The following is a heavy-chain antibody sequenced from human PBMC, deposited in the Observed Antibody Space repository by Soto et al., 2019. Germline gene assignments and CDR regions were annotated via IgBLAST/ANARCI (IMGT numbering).Heavy chain of an antibody. J-gene: IGHJ4*02. CDR1: GFTFSSYS. D-gene: IGHD5-12*01. V-gene: IGHV3-21*01. CDR2: ISSSSSYI. CDR3: ARQGIRDGYNYNYFDY. Sequence: PGGSLRLSCAASGFTFSSYSMNWVRQAPGKGLEWVSSISSSSSYIYYADSVKGRFTISRDNAKNSLYLQMNSLRAEDTAVYYCARQGIRDGYNYNYFDYWGQGTLVTVSS.